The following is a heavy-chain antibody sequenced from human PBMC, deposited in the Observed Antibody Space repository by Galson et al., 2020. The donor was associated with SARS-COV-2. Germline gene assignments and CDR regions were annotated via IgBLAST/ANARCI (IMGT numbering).Heavy chain of an antibody. CDR1: GSTFSSYW. CDR3: ARGTGAVAGTDYYYGRDV. J-gene: IGHJ6*02. D-gene: IGHD6-19*01. V-gene: IGHV3-7*01. Sequence: GGSLRLSCAASGSTFSSYWMSWVRQAPGKGLEWVANIKQDGREKYYVDSVKGRSTISRDNAKNSLYLQMNSLRAEDTAVYYCARGTGAVAGTDYYYGRDVWGQGTTVTVSS. CDR2: IKQDGREK.